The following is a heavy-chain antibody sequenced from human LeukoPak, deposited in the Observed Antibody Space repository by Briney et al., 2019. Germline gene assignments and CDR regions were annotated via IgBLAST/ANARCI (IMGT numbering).Heavy chain of an antibody. V-gene: IGHV3-33*06. Sequence: GGALRLSCVASGFTYSHYWGDRVRQAPGKGVGGGAVVWSDATEKYYGDAVKGRFTISRDNSRNTLYLQMNSLRAEDTAVYYCAKDAQRGFDYSNSLEYWGQGTLVTVSS. D-gene: IGHD4-11*01. CDR2: VWSDATEK. CDR1: GFTYSHYW. CDR3: AKDAQRGFDYSNSLEY. J-gene: IGHJ4*02.